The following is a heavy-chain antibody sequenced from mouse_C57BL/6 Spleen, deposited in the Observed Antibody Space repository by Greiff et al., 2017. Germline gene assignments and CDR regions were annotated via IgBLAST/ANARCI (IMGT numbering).Heavy chain of an antibody. Sequence: EVQGVESGGGLVKPGGSLKLSCAASGFTFSDYGMHRVRQAPEKGLEWVAYISSGSSTIYYADTVKGRFTISRDNAKNTLFLQMTSLRSEDTAMYYCARDCSYAMDYWGQGTSVTVSS. CDR1: GFTFSDYG. J-gene: IGHJ4*01. CDR3: ARDCSYAMDY. V-gene: IGHV5-17*01. CDR2: ISSGSSTI.